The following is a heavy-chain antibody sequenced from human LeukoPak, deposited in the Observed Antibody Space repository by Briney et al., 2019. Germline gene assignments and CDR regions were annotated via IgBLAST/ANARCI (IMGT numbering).Heavy chain of an antibody. D-gene: IGHD4-17*01. CDR3: AKDDGVTGYGYYFDY. CDR1: GFTFDDYA. Sequence: GGSLRLSCAASGFTFDDYAMHWVRQAPGKGLEWVSLISWDGGSTYYADSVKGRFTISRDNSKNSLYLQMNSLRAEDTALYYCAKDDGVTGYGYYFDYWGREPWSPSPQ. V-gene: IGHV3-43D*03. CDR2: ISWDGGST. J-gene: IGHJ4*02.